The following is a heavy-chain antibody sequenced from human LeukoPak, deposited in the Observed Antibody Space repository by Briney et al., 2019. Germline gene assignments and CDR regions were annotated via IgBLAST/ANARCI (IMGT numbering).Heavy chain of an antibody. CDR1: GFTFDDYA. J-gene: IGHJ3*02. CDR3: AKDGLEWELTSAFDI. Sequence: GRSLRLSCAASGFTFDDYAMHWVRQAPGRGLEGVAGISWNSGSIGYADSVKGRFTISRDNAKNSLYLQMNSLRAEDTALYYCAKDGLEWELTSAFDIWGQGTMVTVSS. D-gene: IGHD1-26*01. CDR2: ISWNSGSI. V-gene: IGHV3-9*01.